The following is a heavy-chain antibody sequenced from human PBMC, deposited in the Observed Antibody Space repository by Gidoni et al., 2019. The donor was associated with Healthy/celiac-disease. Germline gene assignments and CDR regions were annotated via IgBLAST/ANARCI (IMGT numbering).Heavy chain of an antibody. V-gene: IGHV3-23*01. D-gene: IGHD3-22*01. CDR2: ISGSGGST. Sequence: EVPLFESGGGLVQPGGSLRFSCSASGFPISSYAMSWVRQAPGTGLEWVSAISGSGGSTYYADSVKGRFTISRDNSKNTLYLQMNSLRAEDTAVYYCAKAMVVINRDDYYYYGMDVWGKGTTVTVSS. CDR3: AKAMVVINRDDYYYYGMDV. CDR1: GFPISSYA. J-gene: IGHJ6*04.